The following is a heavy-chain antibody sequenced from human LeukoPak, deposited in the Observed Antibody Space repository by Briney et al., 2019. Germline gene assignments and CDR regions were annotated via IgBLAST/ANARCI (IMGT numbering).Heavy chain of an antibody. J-gene: IGHJ6*03. CDR2: ISGSGSST. CDR1: GFTFSSYA. V-gene: IGHV3-23*01. D-gene: IGHD3-16*01. CDR3: ARHGANYYYYMDV. Sequence: GGSLRLSCAASGFTFSSYAMSWVRQAPGEGLEWVSPISGSGSSTYYADSVKGRFTISRDNSKNTVYLQMNSLRAEDTAVYYCARHGANYYYYMDVWGKGTPVTVSS.